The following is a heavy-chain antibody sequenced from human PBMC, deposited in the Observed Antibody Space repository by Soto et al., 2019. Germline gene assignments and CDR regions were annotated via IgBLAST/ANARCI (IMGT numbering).Heavy chain of an antibody. D-gene: IGHD6-19*01. CDR2: IYYSGST. Sequence: PSETLSLTCTVSGGSVSSGSYYWSWIRQPPGKGLEWIGYIYYSGSTNYNPSLKSRVTISVDTSKNQFSLKLSSVTAAGTAVYYCARDNKAQWLATPLAGMDVWGQGTTVTVSS. J-gene: IGHJ6*02. CDR1: GGSVSSGSYY. V-gene: IGHV4-61*01. CDR3: ARDNKAQWLATPLAGMDV.